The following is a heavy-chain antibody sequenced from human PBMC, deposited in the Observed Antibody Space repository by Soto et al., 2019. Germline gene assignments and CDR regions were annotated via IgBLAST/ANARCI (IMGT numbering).Heavy chain of an antibody. CDR3: AREPSYSYGGTYYYYGMDV. CDR2: INSDGSST. V-gene: IGHV3-74*01. D-gene: IGHD5-18*01. J-gene: IGHJ6*02. CDR1: GFTFSSYW. Sequence: PGGSLRLSCAACGFTFSSYWMHWVRQAPGKXLVWVSRINSDGSSTSYADSVKGRFTISRDNAKNTLYLQMNSLRAEDTAVYYCAREPSYSYGGTYYYYGMDVWGQGTTVTVSS.